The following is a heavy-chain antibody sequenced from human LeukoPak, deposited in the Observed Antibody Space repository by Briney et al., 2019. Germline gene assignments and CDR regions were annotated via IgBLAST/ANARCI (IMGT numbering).Heavy chain of an antibody. J-gene: IGHJ4*02. CDR3: ARATPYFDY. CDR1: GITFSTSR. CDR2: INSDGSNT. V-gene: IGHV3-74*01. Sequence: GGSLRLSCAASGITFSTSRMYCLRQAPGKGPVWVSRINSDGSNTDYADSVKGRFTISRDNAKNTLYLQMNSLRAEDTAVYYCARATPYFDYWGQGTLVTVSS.